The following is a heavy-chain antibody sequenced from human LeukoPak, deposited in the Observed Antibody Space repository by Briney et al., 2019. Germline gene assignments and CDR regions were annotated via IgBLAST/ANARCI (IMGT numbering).Heavy chain of an antibody. D-gene: IGHD6-19*01. J-gene: IGHJ4*02. V-gene: IGHV6-1*01. CDR2: TYYRSKWYY. CDR1: GDSVSSNSAA. CDR3: AKGWYSSGYDY. Sequence: SQTLSPTCAISGDSVSSNSAAWNWLRQSPSRGLEWLGRTYYRSKWYYDYAVSVNSRITINPDTSKNQFSLQLNSVTPEDTAVYHCAKGWYSSGYDYWGQGTLVTVSS.